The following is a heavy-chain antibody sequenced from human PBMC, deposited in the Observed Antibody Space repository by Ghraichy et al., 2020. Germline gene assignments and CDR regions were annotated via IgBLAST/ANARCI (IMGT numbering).Heavy chain of an antibody. CDR2: AHYGATT. J-gene: IGHJ3*02. V-gene: IGHV4-39*07. CDR1: GDYINSIAYY. Sequence: SQTLSLTCAVSGDYINSIAYYWGCIRQPPGKRLEWIASAHYGATTYYKPSLKSRVIISVDTSKNHLSLKLSSVTAADTAVYFCARQRANYGEWAFDIWGQGTMVTVSS. D-gene: IGHD4-17*01. CDR3: ARQRANYGEWAFDI.